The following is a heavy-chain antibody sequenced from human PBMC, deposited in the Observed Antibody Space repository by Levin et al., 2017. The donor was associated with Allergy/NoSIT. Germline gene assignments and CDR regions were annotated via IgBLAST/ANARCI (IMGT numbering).Heavy chain of an antibody. V-gene: IGHV4-59*08. J-gene: IGHJ4*02. CDR3: ARHAHYDILTGVAFDY. D-gene: IGHD3-9*01. CDR1: GGSISSYY. CDR2: IYYSGST. Sequence: SETLSLTCTVSGGSISSYYWSWIRQPPGKGLEWIGYIYYSGSTNYNPSLKSRVTISVDTSKNQFSLKLSSVTAADTAVYYCARHAHYDILTGVAFDYWGQGTLVTVSS.